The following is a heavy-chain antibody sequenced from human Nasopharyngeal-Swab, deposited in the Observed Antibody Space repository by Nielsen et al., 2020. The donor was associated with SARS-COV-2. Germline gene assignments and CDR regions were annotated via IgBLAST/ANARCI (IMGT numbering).Heavy chain of an antibody. CDR3: ARSTWTPLDS. CDR2: INHSDRT. V-gene: IGHV4-34*01. CDR1: CGSFNEYY. J-gene: IGHJ4*02. D-gene: IGHD2-2*01. Sequence: TLSLTCCFSCGSFNEYYWSWIRQSPDKGLELIGEINHSDRTIYNPSLKSRLTISVDTSKSQFSLELRSVTATDTAVYYCARSTWTPLDSWGPGTLVTVSS.